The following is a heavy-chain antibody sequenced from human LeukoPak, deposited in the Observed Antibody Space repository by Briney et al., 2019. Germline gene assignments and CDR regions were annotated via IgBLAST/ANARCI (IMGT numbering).Heavy chain of an antibody. D-gene: IGHD1-1*01. Sequence: GGSLRLSCAASGFTFSSYAMSWVRQAPGKGLEWVSGISRSGGSTYYADSVKGRFTISRDNSKNTLYLQMNSLRVEDTAIYYCAKWQRTGNWYFDLWGRGTLVTVSS. CDR3: AKWQRTGNWYFDL. V-gene: IGHV3-23*01. J-gene: IGHJ2*01. CDR1: GFTFSSYA. CDR2: ISRSGGST.